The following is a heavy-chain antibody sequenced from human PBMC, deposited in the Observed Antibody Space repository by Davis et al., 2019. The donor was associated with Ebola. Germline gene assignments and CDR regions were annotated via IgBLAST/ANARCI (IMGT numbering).Heavy chain of an antibody. CDR3: ARVPRLHGDYGMDV. V-gene: IGHV1-69*06. Sequence: AASVKVSCKASGGTFSSYAISWVRQAPGQGLEWMGGIIPIFATADYAQKFQGRVTITADKSTSTAYMELSSLRSEDTAVYYCARVPRLHGDYGMDVWGQGTTVTVSS. CDR2: IIPIFATA. J-gene: IGHJ6*02. CDR1: GGTFSSYA. D-gene: IGHD4-11*01.